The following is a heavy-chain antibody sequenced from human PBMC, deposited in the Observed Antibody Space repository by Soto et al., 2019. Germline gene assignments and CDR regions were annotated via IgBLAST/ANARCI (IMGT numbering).Heavy chain of an antibody. J-gene: IGHJ6*03. V-gene: IGHV4-59*08. CDR3: SRLLRSAAHYYYYMDV. CDR2: IYYSGST. D-gene: IGHD2-2*01. CDR1: GGSISSYY. Sequence: SETLSLTCTVSGGSISSYYWSWIRQPPGKGLEWIGYIYYSGSTNYNPSLKSRVTISLDTYKNQSSLKLSSVTAADTAAYYCSRLLRSAAHYYYYMDVWGKGTTVTVSS.